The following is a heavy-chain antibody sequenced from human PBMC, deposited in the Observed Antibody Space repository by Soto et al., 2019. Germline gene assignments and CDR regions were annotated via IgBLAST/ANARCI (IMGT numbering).Heavy chain of an antibody. CDR2: IYYSGST. CDR3: ARQRTSVVTQAYFDS. Sequence: PSETLSLTCTVTGDSINNRSYYWGWIRQPPGKGLEWIGSIYYSGSTYNNPSLKSRVSMSVDTSKNQFSLKLSSVTAADTALYYCARQRTSVVTQAYFDSWGQGSLVTVS. D-gene: IGHD2-21*02. CDR1: GDSINNRSYY. V-gene: IGHV4-39*01. J-gene: IGHJ4*02.